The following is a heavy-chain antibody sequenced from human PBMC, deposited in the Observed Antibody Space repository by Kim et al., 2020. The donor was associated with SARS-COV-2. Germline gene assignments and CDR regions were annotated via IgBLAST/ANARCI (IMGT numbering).Heavy chain of an antibody. D-gene: IGHD6-13*01. CDR1: GFTFSSYE. V-gene: IGHV3-48*03. CDR3: ARDPYSSSYNYYGMDV. J-gene: IGHJ6*02. Sequence: GGSLRLSCAASGFTFSSYEMNWVRQAPGKGLEWVSYISSSGSTIYYAHSVKGRFTISRDNAKNSLYLQMNSLRAEDTAVYYCARDPYSSSYNYYGMDVWGQGTTVTVYS. CDR2: ISSSGSTI.